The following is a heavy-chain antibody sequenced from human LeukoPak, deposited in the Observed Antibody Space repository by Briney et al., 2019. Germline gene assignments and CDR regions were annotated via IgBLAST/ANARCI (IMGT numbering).Heavy chain of an antibody. CDR3: ARGGTVRNGMDV. Sequence: SGPTLVNPSETLSLTCTVSGGSISSYYWSWIRQPPGKGLEWIGYIYCSGSTNYNPSLKSRVTISVDTSKNQFSLKLSSVTAADTAVYYCARGGTVRNGMDVWGQGTTVTVSS. D-gene: IGHD1-26*01. CDR1: GGSISSYY. J-gene: IGHJ6*02. V-gene: IGHV4-59*01. CDR2: IYCSGST.